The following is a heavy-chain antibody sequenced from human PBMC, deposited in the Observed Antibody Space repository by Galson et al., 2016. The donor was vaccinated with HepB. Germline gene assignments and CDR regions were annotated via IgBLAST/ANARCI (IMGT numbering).Heavy chain of an antibody. Sequence: TLSLTCTVSGGSISSGGHYWSWIRQHPGKGLEWIAYIHYSGTTDYNPSLKSRVSISIDTSKNQFSLKLTSVTAADTAVYYCARQVLLSGYSTFDYWGQGTLVTVSS. V-gene: IGHV4-31*03. J-gene: IGHJ4*02. D-gene: IGHD5-18*01. CDR1: GGSISSGGHY. CDR3: ARQVLLSGYSTFDY. CDR2: IHYSGTT.